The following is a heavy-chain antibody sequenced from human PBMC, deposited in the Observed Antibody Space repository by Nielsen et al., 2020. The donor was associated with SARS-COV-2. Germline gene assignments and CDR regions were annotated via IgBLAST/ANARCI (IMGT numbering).Heavy chain of an antibody. V-gene: IGHV3-48*01. D-gene: IGHD3-22*01. CDR3: ARNPTINYYDSNGYASPYYFDY. Sequence: ETLSLTCTASGFSFSSYGMNWVRQAPGKGLEWVSYISKSYTPIDYADSVKGRFTISRDNARNSLYLQMNSLRAEDTAVYYCARNPTINYYDSNGYASPYYFDYWGQGTLVTVSS. CDR1: GFSFSSYG. CDR2: ISKSYTPI. J-gene: IGHJ4*02.